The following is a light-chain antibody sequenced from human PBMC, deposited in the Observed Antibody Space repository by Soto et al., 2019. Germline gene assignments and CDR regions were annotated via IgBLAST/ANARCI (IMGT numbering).Light chain of an antibody. V-gene: IGKV3-20*01. Sequence: EVVLTQSPGTLSLSPGERATLSCRASRTVDGNYLAWYHQKPGQAPRLLIHSASTRAPGIPDRFSASGAGTDLTLTSSRLEPEDSAVYYCQQYSASPRTFGPGTKVEIK. CDR2: SAS. J-gene: IGKJ1*01. CDR1: RTVDGNY. CDR3: QQYSASPRT.